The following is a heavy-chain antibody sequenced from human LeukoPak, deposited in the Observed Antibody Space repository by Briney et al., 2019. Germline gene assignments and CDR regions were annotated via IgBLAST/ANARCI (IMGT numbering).Heavy chain of an antibody. V-gene: IGHV4-59*01. CDR3: ARGGYYDSSGYLFDS. CDR2: IYYSGGT. J-gene: IGHJ4*02. D-gene: IGHD3-22*01. Sequence: KPSETLSLTCTVAGGSIGSYYWGWLRQPPGKGREGIGYIYYSGGTNYNPSLRSRVTISVDPSTNQFSLKLSSGTAADTAVYYCARGGYYDSSGYLFDSWGPGTLVTVSS. CDR1: GGSIGSYY.